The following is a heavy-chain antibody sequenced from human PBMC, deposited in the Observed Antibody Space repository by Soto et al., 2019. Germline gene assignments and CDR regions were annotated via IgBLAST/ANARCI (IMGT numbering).Heavy chain of an antibody. CDR3: AKGRQSYDY. Sequence: EVQLLESGGGSVQPGGSLRLSCAASGFTFSTYAMSWVRQAPGKGLEWVSAISTSVGSTYYTDSVKGRFTISRDNSKNTLYLQMNSLRAEDTAVYYCAKGRQSYDYCGQGTLVTVSS. CDR2: ISTSVGST. V-gene: IGHV3-23*01. D-gene: IGHD3-10*01. J-gene: IGHJ4*02. CDR1: GFTFSTYA.